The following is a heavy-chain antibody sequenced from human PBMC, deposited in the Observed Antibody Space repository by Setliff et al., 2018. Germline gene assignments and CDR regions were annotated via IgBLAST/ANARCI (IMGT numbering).Heavy chain of an antibody. CDR2: IYSSGST. CDR3: ARDLYSSSSGGFYYYYYYMDV. V-gene: IGHV4-61*09. J-gene: IGHJ6*03. D-gene: IGHD6-6*01. Sequence: SETLSLTCTVSGGSISSGSYYWSWIRQPAGKGLEWIGHIYSSGSTNYNPSLKSRVTISVDRSKNQFSLKLSSVIAADTAVYYCARDLYSSSSGGFYYYYYYMDVWGKGATVTVS. CDR1: GGSISSGSYY.